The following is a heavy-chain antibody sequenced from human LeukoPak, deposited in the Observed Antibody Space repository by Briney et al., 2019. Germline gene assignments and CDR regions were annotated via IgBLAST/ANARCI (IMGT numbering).Heavy chain of an antibody. Sequence: PSETLSLTCTVSGGSISSYYWSWIRQPPGKGLEWIGYIYYRGSTNYNPSLKSRVTISVDTSKNQFSLKLSSVTAADTAVYYCARDRDYGDYVWFDPWGQGTLVTVSS. V-gene: IGHV4-59*01. CDR1: GGSISSYY. CDR3: ARDRDYGDYVWFDP. D-gene: IGHD4-17*01. CDR2: IYYRGST. J-gene: IGHJ5*02.